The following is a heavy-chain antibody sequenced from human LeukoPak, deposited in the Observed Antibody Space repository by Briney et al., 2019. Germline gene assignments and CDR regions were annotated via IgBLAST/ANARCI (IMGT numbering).Heavy chain of an antibody. CDR3: ATPYSSGWYNAFDI. D-gene: IGHD6-19*01. Sequence: PGGSLRLSCAASGFTFSSYSMNWLRQAPGKGLEWVSSISSSSSYIYYADSVKGRFTISRDNAKNSLYLQMNSLRAEDTAVYYCATPYSSGWYNAFDIWGQGTMVTVSS. CDR2: ISSSSSYI. CDR1: GFTFSSYS. J-gene: IGHJ3*02. V-gene: IGHV3-21*01.